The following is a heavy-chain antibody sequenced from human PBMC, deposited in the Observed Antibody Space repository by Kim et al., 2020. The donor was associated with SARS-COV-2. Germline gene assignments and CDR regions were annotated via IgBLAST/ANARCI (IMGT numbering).Heavy chain of an antibody. V-gene: IGHV3-23*01. Sequence: GGSLRLSCAASGFTFSSYAMSWVRQAPGKGLEWVSAISGSGGSTYYADSVKGRFTISRDNSKNTLYLQMNSLRAEDTAVYYCATAYSITMILGQGGYYYGMDVWGQGTTVTVSS. CDR3: ATAYSITMILGQGGYYYGMDV. CDR2: ISGSGGST. D-gene: IGHD3-22*01. J-gene: IGHJ6*02. CDR1: GFTFSSYA.